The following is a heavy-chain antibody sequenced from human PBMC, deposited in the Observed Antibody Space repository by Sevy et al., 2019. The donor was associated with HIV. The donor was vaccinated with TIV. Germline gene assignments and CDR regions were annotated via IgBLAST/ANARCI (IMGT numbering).Heavy chain of an antibody. CDR1: GYTFTNYY. CDR3: VRDRATAGLAEYFQH. D-gene: IGHD6-13*01. J-gene: IGHJ1*01. CDR2: INPRGGGT. V-gene: IGHV1-46*03. Sequence: ASVKVSCKASGYTFTNYYMHWVRQAPGQGPEWMGMINPRGGGTSYAQTFQGRVTMTRDTSTSTVYMELSSLRSEDTAFYYCVRDRATAGLAEYFQHWGQGTLVTVSS.